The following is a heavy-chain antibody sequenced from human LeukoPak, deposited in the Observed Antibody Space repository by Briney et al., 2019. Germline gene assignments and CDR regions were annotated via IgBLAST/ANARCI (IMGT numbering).Heavy chain of an antibody. CDR2: INPNSGGT. D-gene: IGHD1-26*01. Sequence: GASVKVSCKASGYTFTGYYMHWVRQAPGQGLEWMGLINPNSGGTNYAQKFQGRVTMTRDTSISTAYMELSRLRSDDTAVYYCARAKSEWELPRDYWGQGTLVTVSS. J-gene: IGHJ4*02. CDR1: GYTFTGYY. V-gene: IGHV1-2*02. CDR3: ARAKSEWELPRDY.